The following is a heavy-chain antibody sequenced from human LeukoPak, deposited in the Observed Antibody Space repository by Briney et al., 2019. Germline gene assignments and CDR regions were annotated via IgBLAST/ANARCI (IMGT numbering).Heavy chain of an antibody. D-gene: IGHD6-6*01. V-gene: IGHV4-59*01. CDR2: IYYTGNT. CDR3: ARSASSSSRSAFDI. Sequence: SETLSLTCTVSGXSISTYYWSWIRQPPGKRLEWIGYIYYTGNTNYNPSLKSRITISVDTSKNQFSLKLSSVTAADTAFYYCARSASSSSRSAFDIWGQGTMVTVSS. J-gene: IGHJ3*02. CDR1: GXSISTYY.